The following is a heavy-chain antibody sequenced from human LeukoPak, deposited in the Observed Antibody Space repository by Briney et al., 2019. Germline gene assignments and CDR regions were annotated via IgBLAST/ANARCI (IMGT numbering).Heavy chain of an antibody. D-gene: IGHD2-2*01. Sequence: SETLSLTCAVYGGSFSGYYWSWIRLPPGKGLEWIGEINHSGSTNYNPSLKSRVTISVDTSKNQFSLKLSSVTAADTAVYYCASRQNCSSTSCYALNWFDPWGQGTLVTVSS. CDR1: GGSFSGYY. J-gene: IGHJ5*02. V-gene: IGHV4-34*01. CDR3: ASRQNCSSTSCYALNWFDP. CDR2: INHSGST.